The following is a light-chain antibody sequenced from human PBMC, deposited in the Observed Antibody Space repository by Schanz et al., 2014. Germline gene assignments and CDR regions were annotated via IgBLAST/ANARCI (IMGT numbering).Light chain of an antibody. CDR1: SSDVGGYNF. CDR3: CSYAGSHWV. J-gene: IGLJ3*02. Sequence: QFALTQPPSASGSPGQSVTISCTGTSSDVGGYNFVSWYQQHPGKAPKLMIYEGNKRPSGVAYRFSGSKSGVTASLTISGRQAEDEADYYCCSYAGSHWVFGGGTKLTVL. V-gene: IGLV2-8*01. CDR2: EGN.